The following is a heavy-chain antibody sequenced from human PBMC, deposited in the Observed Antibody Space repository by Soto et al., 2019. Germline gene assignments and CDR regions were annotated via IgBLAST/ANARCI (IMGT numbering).Heavy chain of an antibody. CDR1: GFPFSSYG. CDR2: IWYDGSNK. Sequence: GGSLRLSCAASGFPFSSYGMHWVRQAPGKGLEWVAVIWYDGSNKYYADSVKGRFTISRDNSKNTLYLQMNNLRVEDTAVYYCAREPRYCRGGSCSITGDAFDIWGQGTMVTVSS. J-gene: IGHJ3*02. D-gene: IGHD2-15*01. V-gene: IGHV3-33*01. CDR3: AREPRYCRGGSCSITGDAFDI.